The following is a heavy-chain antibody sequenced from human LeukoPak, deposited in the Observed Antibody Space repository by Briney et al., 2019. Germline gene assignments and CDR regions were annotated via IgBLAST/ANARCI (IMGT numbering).Heavy chain of an antibody. D-gene: IGHD2-21*01. J-gene: IGHJ3*02. V-gene: IGHV1-69*05. CDR3: ARDWIGGDCYSCAFDAFDI. CDR2: IIPIFGTA. Sequence: SVKVSCKASGGTFSSYAISWVRQAPGQGLEWMGRIIPIFGTANYAQKFQGRVTITTNESTSTAYMELSSLRSEDTAVYYCARDWIGGDCYSCAFDAFDIWGQGTMVTVSS. CDR1: GGTFSSYA.